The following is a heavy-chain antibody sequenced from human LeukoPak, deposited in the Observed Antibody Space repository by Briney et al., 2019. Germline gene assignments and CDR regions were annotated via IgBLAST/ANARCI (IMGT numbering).Heavy chain of an antibody. CDR3: ARGAAIEPFDY. Sequence: GASVKVSCKASGGTFSSYAISWVRQAPGQGLEWMGGIIPIFGTANYAQKFQGRVTITADESTSTAYMELSSLGSEDTAVYYCARGAAIEPFDYWGQGTLVTVSS. J-gene: IGHJ4*02. CDR1: GGTFSSYA. D-gene: IGHD6-25*01. CDR2: IIPIFGTA. V-gene: IGHV1-69*13.